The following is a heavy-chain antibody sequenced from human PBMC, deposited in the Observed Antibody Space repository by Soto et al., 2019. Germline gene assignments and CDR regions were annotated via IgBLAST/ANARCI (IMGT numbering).Heavy chain of an antibody. J-gene: IGHJ5*02. Sequence: QVQLVQSGAEEKKPGASLRVSCKASGYTFTSYAIHWVRQAPGQRLEWMGWINAGNGNTKYSQKFQGRVTIARDTSASTAYMELSSLRSEDTAVYYCGSERIPVAGTRRGNWFDPWGQGTLVTVSS. CDR1: GYTFTSYA. V-gene: IGHV1-3*05. CDR3: GSERIPVAGTRRGNWFDP. CDR2: INAGNGNT. D-gene: IGHD6-19*01.